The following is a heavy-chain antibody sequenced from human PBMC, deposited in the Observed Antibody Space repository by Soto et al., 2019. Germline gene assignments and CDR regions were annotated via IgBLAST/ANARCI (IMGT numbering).Heavy chain of an antibody. J-gene: IGHJ6*02. Sequence: PSETLSLTCAVYGGSFSGYYWSWIRQPPGKGLEWIGEINHSGSTDYNPSLKSRVTISVDTSKNQFSLKLSSVTAADTAVYYCARGTNSSSWSYYYYGMDVWGQGTRVTVSS. CDR3: ARGTNSSSWSYYYYGMDV. CDR2: INHSGST. CDR1: GGSFSGYY. D-gene: IGHD6-13*01. V-gene: IGHV4-34*01.